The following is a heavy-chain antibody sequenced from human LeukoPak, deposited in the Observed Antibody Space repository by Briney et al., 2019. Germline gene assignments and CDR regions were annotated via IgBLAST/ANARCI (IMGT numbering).Heavy chain of an antibody. Sequence: SQTLSLTCTVSGGSISSGSYYWSWTRQPPGKGLEWIGYIYYSGSTNYNPSLKSRVTISVDTSKNQFSLKLSSVTAADTAVYYCARGRMAYAPVDYWGQGTLVTVSS. V-gene: IGHV4-61*01. CDR1: GGSISSGSYY. CDR2: IYYSGST. J-gene: IGHJ4*02. CDR3: ARGRMAYAPVDY. D-gene: IGHD2-8*01.